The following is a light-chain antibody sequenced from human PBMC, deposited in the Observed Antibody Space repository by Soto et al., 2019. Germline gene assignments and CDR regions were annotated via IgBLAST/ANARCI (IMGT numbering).Light chain of an antibody. CDR3: QQYGSSALT. J-gene: IGKJ4*01. CDR1: QSVSSIY. Sequence: EIVLTQSPGTLSLSPGERATLSCRASQSVSSIYLAWYQQKPGQAPRLLIYGASSRATGIPDRFSGRGSGTDFTLTISRLEPEDFAVYYCQQYGSSALTFGGGTKVEIK. V-gene: IGKV3-20*01. CDR2: GAS.